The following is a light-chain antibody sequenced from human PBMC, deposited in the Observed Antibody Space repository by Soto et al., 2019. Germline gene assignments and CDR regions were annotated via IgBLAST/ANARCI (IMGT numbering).Light chain of an antibody. V-gene: IGKV1-39*01. Sequence: DMVIDQAACCLSTVKGDRVTITCRTSHHIGTYLNWYQQKPGKAPRLLIYGTSSLQSGVPSRFSGSGSGTDFTLTINSLRTEDFATYYCAQSFSTLSSGQATPLEI. J-gene: IGKJ5*01. CDR2: GTS. CDR1: HHIGTY. CDR3: AQSFSTLS.